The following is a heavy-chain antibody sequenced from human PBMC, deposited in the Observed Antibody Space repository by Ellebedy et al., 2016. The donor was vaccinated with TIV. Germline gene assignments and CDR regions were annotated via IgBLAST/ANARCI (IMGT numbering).Heavy chain of an antibody. CDR2: IKPNSGGT. Sequence: ASVKVSXXAIGYTVTGYYLHWVRQAPGQRLEWMGWIKPNSGGTDYAQKFQGRVTMTRDTSISTAYMELRRLSSDDTAVYYCARIGYDTTGYYTDAFDIWGQGTMVTVSS. D-gene: IGHD3-22*01. J-gene: IGHJ3*02. V-gene: IGHV1-2*02. CDR3: ARIGYDTTGYYTDAFDI. CDR1: GYTVTGYY.